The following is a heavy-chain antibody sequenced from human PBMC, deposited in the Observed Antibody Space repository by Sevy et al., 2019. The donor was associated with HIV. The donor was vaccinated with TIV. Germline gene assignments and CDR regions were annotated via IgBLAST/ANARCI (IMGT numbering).Heavy chain of an antibody. J-gene: IGHJ4*02. Sequence: GGSLRLSCSASGFTFSSYAMYWVRQAPGKGLEYVSAISSNGGSTYYADSVRGRFTISRDNSKNTLYLQMSSLRAEDTAVYYCVKDPGGCSGGSCYQTTGFLDYWGQGTLVTVSS. V-gene: IGHV3-64D*06. CDR2: ISSNGGST. CDR1: GFTFSSYA. CDR3: VKDPGGCSGGSCYQTTGFLDY. D-gene: IGHD2-15*01.